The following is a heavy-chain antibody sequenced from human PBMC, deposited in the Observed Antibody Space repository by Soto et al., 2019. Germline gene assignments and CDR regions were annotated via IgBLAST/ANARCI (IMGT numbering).Heavy chain of an antibody. CDR3: ARAPVGITVTTDLHYYDYYMDG. CDR1: GGTFSSYT. CDR2: IIPILGIA. Sequence: GASVKVSCKASGGTFSSYTISWVRQAPGQGLEWMGRIIPILGIANYAQKFQGRVTITADKSTSTAYMELSSLRSEDTAVYYCARAPVGITVTTDLHYYDYYMDGWGKGTTVTVSS. V-gene: IGHV1-69*02. D-gene: IGHD4-17*01. J-gene: IGHJ6*03.